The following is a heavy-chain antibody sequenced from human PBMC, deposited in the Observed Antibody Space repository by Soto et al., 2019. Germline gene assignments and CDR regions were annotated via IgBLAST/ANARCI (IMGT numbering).Heavy chain of an antibody. V-gene: IGHV1-69*01. J-gene: IGHJ6*02. CDR1: GGTFSSYA. D-gene: IGHD3-3*01. Sequence: QVQLVQSGAEVKKPGSSVKVSCKASGGTFSSYAISWVRQAPGQGLEWMGGIIPIFGTANYAQKFQGRVTITAAESTSTAYMELSSLRSEDTAVYYCARARYYDFWSGYYRHYYYYYGMDVWGQGTTVTVSS. CDR2: IIPIFGTA. CDR3: ARARYYDFWSGYYRHYYYYYGMDV.